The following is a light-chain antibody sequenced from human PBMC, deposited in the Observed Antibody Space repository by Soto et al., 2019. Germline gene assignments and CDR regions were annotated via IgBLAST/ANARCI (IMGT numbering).Light chain of an antibody. J-gene: IGLJ1*01. CDR3: CSFADFTYV. CDR1: NIGSRN. CDR2: DDS. Sequence: SYVLTQPPSVSVALGQTARIPCGGDNIGSRNVHWYQQRPGQAPVLVVYDDSDRPSGIPERFSGSNSGNTASLTISGLQAVDEADYYCCSFADFTYVFGTGTKLTVL. V-gene: IGLV3-21*02.